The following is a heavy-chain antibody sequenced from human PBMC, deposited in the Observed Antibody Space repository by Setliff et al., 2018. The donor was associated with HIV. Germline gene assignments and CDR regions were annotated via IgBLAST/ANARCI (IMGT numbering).Heavy chain of an antibody. D-gene: IGHD1-26*01. CDR3: ATTGPYSGSLYGMDV. CDR1: GYTLSELS. J-gene: IGHJ6*02. V-gene: IGHV1-24*01. CDR2: FDPEDGQR. Sequence: ASVKVSCKVSGYTLSELSRHWVRQGPGKGLEWMGGFDPEDGQRIYAQKVQGRVTMTEDTSTDTAYMVLSSLSFEDTAVYYCATTGPYSGSLYGMDVWGQGTTVTAP.